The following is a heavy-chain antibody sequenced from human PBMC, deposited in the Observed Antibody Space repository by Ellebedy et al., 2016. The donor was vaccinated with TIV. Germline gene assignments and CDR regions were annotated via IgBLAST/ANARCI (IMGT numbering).Heavy chain of an antibody. CDR2: IYYSGTT. CDR1: GGSISSGAYY. Sequence: MPSETLSLTCTVSGGSISSGAYYWNWIRQHPGKGQEWIGYIYYSGTTYYNPSLKSRLILSVDTSKNQFSLRLSSVTAADTAVYYCATASRWVGADSFGLGYYFDYWGQGTLVTVSS. J-gene: IGHJ4*02. D-gene: IGHD1-26*01. CDR3: ATASRWVGADSFGLGYYFDY. V-gene: IGHV4-31*03.